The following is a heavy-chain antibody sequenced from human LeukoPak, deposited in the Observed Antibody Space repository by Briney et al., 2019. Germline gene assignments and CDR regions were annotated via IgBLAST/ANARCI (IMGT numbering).Heavy chain of an antibody. Sequence: RFTISRDNSKNTLYLQMGSLRAEDTAVYYCAKDLYDILTGYSLDDYWGQGTLVTVSS. V-gene: IGHV3-64*01. CDR3: AKDLYDILTGYSLDDY. D-gene: IGHD3-9*01. J-gene: IGHJ4*02.